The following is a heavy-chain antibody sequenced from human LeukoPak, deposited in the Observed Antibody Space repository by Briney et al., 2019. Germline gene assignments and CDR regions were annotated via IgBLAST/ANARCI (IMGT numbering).Heavy chain of an antibody. D-gene: IGHD6-19*01. CDR1: GGSVSSGSYY. CDR2: INHSGST. CDR3: ARSGYSSGWYLNKDYYYYYGMDV. J-gene: IGHJ6*02. Sequence: PSETLSLTCTVSGGSVSSGSYYWSWIRQPPGQGLEWIGEINHSGSTNYNPSLKSRVTISVDTSKNQFSLKLSSVTAADTAVYYCARSGYSSGWYLNKDYYYYYGMDVWGQGTTVTVSS. V-gene: IGHV4-39*07.